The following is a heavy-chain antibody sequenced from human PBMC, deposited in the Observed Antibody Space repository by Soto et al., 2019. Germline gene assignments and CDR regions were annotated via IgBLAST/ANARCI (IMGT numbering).Heavy chain of an antibody. CDR2: INPSGGST. CDR3: ASRIAVAGTFDY. D-gene: IGHD6-19*01. Sequence: ASVNVSCKASGYTFTSYYMHWVRQAPGQGLEWMGIINPSGGSTSYAXXXXXXXXXTRXXXXXXVXMELSSLRSEDTAVYYCASRIAVAGTFDYWG. CDR1: GYTFTSYY. V-gene: IGHV1-46*01. J-gene: IGHJ4*01.